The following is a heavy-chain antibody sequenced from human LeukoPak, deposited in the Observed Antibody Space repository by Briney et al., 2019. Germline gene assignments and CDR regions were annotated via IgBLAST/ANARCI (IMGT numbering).Heavy chain of an antibody. Sequence: PSETLSLTCTVSGGSISSSSYYWGWIRQPPGKGLEWIGSICYSGSVYYNPSLKSRVTISVDTSKNQFSLKLSSVTAADTAMYYCAALVVPAAMDYWGQGTLVTVSS. J-gene: IGHJ4*02. CDR1: GGSISSSSYY. V-gene: IGHV4-39*01. CDR3: AALVVPAAMDY. CDR2: ICYSGSV. D-gene: IGHD2-2*01.